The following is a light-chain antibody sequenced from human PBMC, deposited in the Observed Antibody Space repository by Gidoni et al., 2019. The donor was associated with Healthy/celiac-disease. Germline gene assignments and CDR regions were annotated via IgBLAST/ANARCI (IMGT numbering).Light chain of an antibody. CDR2: GAS. Sequence: EVVLTQSPGTLSLSPGERSTLSCSASQRVSSSYLAWYQQNPGQAHRLLIYGASSRATGIPDRFSGSGSGTDVNLTISRMEVEDLAVYYCQQYGSLPPYTFGQGTKLEIK. CDR1: QRVSSSY. J-gene: IGKJ2*01. CDR3: QQYGSLPPYT. V-gene: IGKV3-20*01.